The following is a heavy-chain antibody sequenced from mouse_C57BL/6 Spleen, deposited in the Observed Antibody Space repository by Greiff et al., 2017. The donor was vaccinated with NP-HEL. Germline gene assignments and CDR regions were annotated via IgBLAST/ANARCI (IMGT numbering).Heavy chain of an antibody. CDR1: GFTFSSYT. CDR2: ISGGGGNT. CDR3: ALLEFAY. J-gene: IGHJ3*01. Sequence: EVQGVESGGGLVKPGGSLKLSCAASGFTFSSYTMSWVRQTPEKRLEWVATISGGGGNTYYPDSVKGRFTISRDNAKNTLYLQMSSLRSEDTALYYCALLEFAYWGQGTLVTVSA. V-gene: IGHV5-9*01. D-gene: IGHD1-1*01.